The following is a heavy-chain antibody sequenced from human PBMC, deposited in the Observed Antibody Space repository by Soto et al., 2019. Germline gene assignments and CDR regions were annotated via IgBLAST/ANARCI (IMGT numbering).Heavy chain of an antibody. J-gene: IGHJ6*02. CDR3: AKGLGGGRSGRGVFYPLDV. D-gene: IGHD2-15*01. CDR1: GFIFTNYA. Sequence: EVQLLESGGTSVQPGQSLRLSCSSSGFIFTNYAMTWVRQAPGKGLEWVSGISGSGGDTYYADSVRDRFSVSRDYSKNTLNLQMNSLRADDPAIYNCAKGLGGGRSGRGVFYPLDVWGQGTTVTVSS. V-gene: IGHV3-23*01. CDR2: ISGSGGDT.